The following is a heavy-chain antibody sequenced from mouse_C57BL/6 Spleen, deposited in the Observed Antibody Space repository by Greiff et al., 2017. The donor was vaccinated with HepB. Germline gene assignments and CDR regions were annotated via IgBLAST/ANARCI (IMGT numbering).Heavy chain of an antibody. CDR1: GFTFSDYG. Sequence: EVNLVESGGGLVKPGGSLKLSCAASGFTFSDYGMHWVRQAPEKGLEWVAYISSGSSTIYYADTVKGRFTISRDNAKNTLFLQMTSLRSEDTAMYYCARPVADAMDYWGQGTSVTVSS. CDR2: ISSGSSTI. J-gene: IGHJ4*01. V-gene: IGHV5-17*01. CDR3: ARPVADAMDY. D-gene: IGHD1-1*01.